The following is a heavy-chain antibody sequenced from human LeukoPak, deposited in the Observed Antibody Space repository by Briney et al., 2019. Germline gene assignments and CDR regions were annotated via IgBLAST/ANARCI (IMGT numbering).Heavy chain of an antibody. J-gene: IGHJ6*02. CDR2: IYYSGST. Sequence: PSETLSLTCTVSGGSISSSSYYWGWIRQPPGKGLEWIGSIYYSGSTYYNPSLKSRVTISVDTSKNQFSLKLSSVTAADTAVYYCARLKWLRLYYYYGMDVWGQGTTVTVSS. CDR3: ARLKWLRLYYYYGMDV. D-gene: IGHD5-12*01. CDR1: GGSISSSSYY. V-gene: IGHV4-39*01.